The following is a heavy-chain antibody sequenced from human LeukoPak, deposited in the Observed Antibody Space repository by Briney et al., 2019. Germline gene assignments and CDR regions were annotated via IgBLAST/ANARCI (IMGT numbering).Heavy chain of an antibody. CDR3: ARGVVTAIVRFYFDY. CDR2: TYYRSKWYS. J-gene: IGHJ4*02. Sequence: SQTLSLTCAISGDSVSSNSAAWNWIRQSPSRGLEWLGRTYYRSKWYSDYAVSVKSRITINPDTSKNQFSLQLNSVTPEDTAVYYCARGVVTAIVRFYFDYWGQGTLVTVSS. CDR1: GDSVSSNSAA. V-gene: IGHV6-1*01. D-gene: IGHD2-21*02.